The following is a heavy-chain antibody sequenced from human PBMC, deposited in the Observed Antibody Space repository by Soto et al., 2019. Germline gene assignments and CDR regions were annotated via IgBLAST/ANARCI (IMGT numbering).Heavy chain of an antibody. J-gene: IGHJ4*02. Sequence: EVQLLESGGGLVQPGGSLRLSCAASGLTVSNYAMSRVRQAPGKGLEWVSVISGSGGSTYYADSVKGRFTMSRDNSKNTLYLQMNSLRAEDTAVYYCAKSKGYSYGYCFDYWGQGTLVTVSS. D-gene: IGHD5-18*01. CDR2: ISGSGGST. CDR1: GLTVSNYA. CDR3: AKSKGYSYGYCFDY. V-gene: IGHV3-23*01.